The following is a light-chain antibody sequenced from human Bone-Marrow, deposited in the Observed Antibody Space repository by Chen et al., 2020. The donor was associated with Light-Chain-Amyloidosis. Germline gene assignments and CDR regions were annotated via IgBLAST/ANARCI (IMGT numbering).Light chain of an antibody. CDR3: LQYGTSPPRT. V-gene: IGKV3-20*01. J-gene: IGKJ1*01. CDR2: GAS. CDR1: QSISSSH. Sequence: EPLLTQSPGTLSLSAGERDTLSCRASQSISSSHLSWDQQKPGQAPRLVIYGASTRATGTPDRFSGSGSGTDFTLTISRLEPEDSAVYFCLQYGTSPPRTFGQGTTVEIK.